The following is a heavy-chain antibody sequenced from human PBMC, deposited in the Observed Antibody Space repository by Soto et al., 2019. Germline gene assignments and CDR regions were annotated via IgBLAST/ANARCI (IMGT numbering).Heavy chain of an antibody. Sequence: GGSLRLSCAASGFTFSSYAMSWVRQAPGKGLEWVSAISGSGGSTYYADSVKGRFTISRDNSKNTLYLQMNSLRAEDTAVYYCAKGRYCSSTSCYIMWGDDAFDIWGQGTMVAVSS. CDR2: ISGSGGST. D-gene: IGHD2-2*01. CDR3: AKGRYCSSTSCYIMWGDDAFDI. CDR1: GFTFSSYA. V-gene: IGHV3-23*01. J-gene: IGHJ3*02.